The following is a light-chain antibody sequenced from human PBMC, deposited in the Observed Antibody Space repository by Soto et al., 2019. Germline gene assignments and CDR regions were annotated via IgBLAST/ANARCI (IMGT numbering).Light chain of an antibody. J-gene: IGKJ4*01. CDR2: GAS. CDR1: QSVSSN. CDR3: QQFVSSPLT. Sequence: EILMTQSPATLSVSPGERATLSCRASQSVSSNLAWYQQKPGQAPRLLIYGASSRATGIPDRFSGSGSGTDFTITISRLETEDGAVYFCQQFVSSPLTFGGGTKVDIK. V-gene: IGKV3-20*01.